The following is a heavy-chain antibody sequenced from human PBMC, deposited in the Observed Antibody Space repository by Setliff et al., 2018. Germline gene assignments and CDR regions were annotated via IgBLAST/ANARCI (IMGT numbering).Heavy chain of an antibody. J-gene: IGHJ4*02. D-gene: IGHD3-3*01. Sequence: SETLSLTCAVYGGSFSGYYRSWIRQPPGKGLEWIGEINHSGSTNYNPSLKSRVTISVDTSKNQFSLKLSSVTAADTAVYYCARVPNFWSGYLDYWGQGTLVTV. CDR1: GGSFSGYY. V-gene: IGHV4-34*01. CDR2: INHSGST. CDR3: ARVPNFWSGYLDY.